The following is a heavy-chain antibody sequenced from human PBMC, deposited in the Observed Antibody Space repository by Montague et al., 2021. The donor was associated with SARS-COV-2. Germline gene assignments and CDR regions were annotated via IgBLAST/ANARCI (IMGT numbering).Heavy chain of an antibody. CDR1: SVSISSYS. Sequence: SETLSLTCTVSSVSISSYSWTWIRQPPGKGLEWIGFIYYSGSTNYNPSLKSRVTISVDTSKNQFSLKLSSVTAADTAVYYCAKQALTRYCTSTTCFGAAFDIWGQGTMVTVSS. D-gene: IGHD2-2*01. J-gene: IGHJ3*02. CDR3: AKQALTRYCTSTTCFGAAFDI. CDR2: IYYSGST. V-gene: IGHV4-59*08.